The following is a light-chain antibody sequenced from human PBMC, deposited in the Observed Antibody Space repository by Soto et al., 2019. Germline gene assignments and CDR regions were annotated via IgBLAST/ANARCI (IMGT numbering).Light chain of an antibody. CDR2: AAS. Sequence: DIQMTQSPSSLSASVGDRVTITCRASQSISSYLNWYQQKPGKAPKLLIYAASSLQSGVPSRFSGSGSGTDFTLTISSLQPEDFATYYCQQSYSTPLTFVGGTKGAIK. J-gene: IGKJ4*01. CDR3: QQSYSTPLT. CDR1: QSISSY. V-gene: IGKV1-39*01.